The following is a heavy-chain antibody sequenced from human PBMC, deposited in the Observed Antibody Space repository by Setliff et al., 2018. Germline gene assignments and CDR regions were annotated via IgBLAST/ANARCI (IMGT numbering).Heavy chain of an antibody. CDR1: GLTFSSYA. Sequence: GGSLRLSCAASGLTFSSYAMSWVRQAPGKGLEWVSAISGSGGNTYYADSVKGRFTISRDNSKNTLYLQMNSLRPDDMAVYYCAKDIYGSGSYAVGGYFDYWGQGTLVTVSS. CDR2: ISGSGGNT. CDR3: AKDIYGSGSYAVGGYFDY. V-gene: IGHV3-23*01. J-gene: IGHJ4*02. D-gene: IGHD3-10*01.